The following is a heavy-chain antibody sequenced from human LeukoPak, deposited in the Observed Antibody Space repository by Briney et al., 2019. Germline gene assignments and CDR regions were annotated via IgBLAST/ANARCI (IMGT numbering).Heavy chain of an antibody. D-gene: IGHD6-19*01. J-gene: IGHJ4*02. CDR1: GGTFSSYA. V-gene: IGHV1-69*05. Sequence: ASVKVSCKASGGTFSSYAISWVRQAPGQGLEWMGGIIPIFGTASYAQKFQGRVTMTRDTSTSTVYMELSSLRSEDTAVYYCATRGGYSSGWAYWGQGTLVTVSS. CDR2: IIPIFGTA. CDR3: ATRGGYSSGWAY.